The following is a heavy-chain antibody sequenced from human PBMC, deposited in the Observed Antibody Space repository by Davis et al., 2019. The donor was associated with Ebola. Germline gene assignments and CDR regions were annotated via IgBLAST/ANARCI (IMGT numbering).Heavy chain of an antibody. CDR3: SRGGAVKFDY. CDR1: GFTFSSYS. V-gene: IGHV3-21*01. D-gene: IGHD4-17*01. CDR2: ISSGGFHI. J-gene: IGHJ4*02. Sequence: PGGSLRLSCAASGFTFSSYSMNWVRQAPGKGLEWVSSISSGGFHISYADSVQGRFSISRDHAQNSLYLQMNNLRDEDTALYYCSRGGAVKFDYWGQGTLVTVSS.